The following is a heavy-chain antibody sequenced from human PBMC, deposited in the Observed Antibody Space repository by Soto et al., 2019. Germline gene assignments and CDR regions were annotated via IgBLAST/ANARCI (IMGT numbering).Heavy chain of an antibody. D-gene: IGHD3-10*01. CDR1: GFSLSTRGVG. Sequence: QITLKESGPTLVKPTQTLTLTCAFSGFSLSTRGVGVGWFRQPPGRALEWLALLYSDDDKRYSPSLQCSLTVTRDTSTNQLVFTMSSMDPVYTATDYCAHKPYGCKYYFVYWGQATL. V-gene: IGHV2-5*02. J-gene: IGHJ4*02. CDR2: LYSDDDK. CDR3: AHKPYGCKYYFVY.